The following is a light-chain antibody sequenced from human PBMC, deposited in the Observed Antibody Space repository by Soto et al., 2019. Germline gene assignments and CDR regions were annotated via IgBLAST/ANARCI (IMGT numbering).Light chain of an antibody. CDR3: AAWDESPNVPV. Sequence: QSVLTQPPSASGTPGQRVTISCSGSNSNVGRNTVNWYQQFPGAAPNLLIHSDNQRPSGVPDRCSGSRSGTSASLAISGRQSEDEADYYCAAWDESPNVPVFGGGTKLTVL. CDR2: SDN. CDR1: NSNVGRNT. V-gene: IGLV1-44*01. J-gene: IGLJ3*02.